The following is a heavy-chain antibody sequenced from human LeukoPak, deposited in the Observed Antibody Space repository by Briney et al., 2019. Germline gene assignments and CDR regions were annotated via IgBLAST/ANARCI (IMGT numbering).Heavy chain of an antibody. V-gene: IGHV1-69*13. D-gene: IGHD3-10*01. CDR3: ARVITMVRGVRSYYFDY. CDR1: RGTVSSYA. J-gene: IGHJ4*02. CDR2: IIPIFGTA. Sequence: SVRVSCKASRGTVSSYAISWGRQAPGQGREWRGGIIPIFGTANDSQKFQGRVTITSDASTSTAYMELSSLRSEDTAVYYCARVITMVRGVRSYYFDYWGQGTLVTVSS.